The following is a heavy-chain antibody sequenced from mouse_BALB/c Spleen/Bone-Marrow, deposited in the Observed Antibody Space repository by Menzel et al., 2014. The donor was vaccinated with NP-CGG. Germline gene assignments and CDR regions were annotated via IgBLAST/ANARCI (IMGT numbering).Heavy chain of an antibody. CDR3: ERGNYGNYVDYFDF. D-gene: IGHD2-1*01. Sequence: EVKLMESGGGLVQPGGSLKLSCAASGFTFSSYGMSWVRQTPDKRLELVATINSNGGSTYYPDSVKGRFTISRDTAKNTLYLQMSSLKSEETAMYYCERGNYGNYVDYFDFWGQGTTLTVSS. CDR2: INSNGGST. J-gene: IGHJ2*01. CDR1: GFTFSSYG. V-gene: IGHV5-6-3*01.